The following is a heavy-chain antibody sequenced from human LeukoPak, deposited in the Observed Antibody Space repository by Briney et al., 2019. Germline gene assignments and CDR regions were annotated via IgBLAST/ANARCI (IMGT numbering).Heavy chain of an antibody. CDR2: ISYDGSNK. CDR1: GFTFSSYG. D-gene: IGHD5-12*01. J-gene: IGHJ4*02. V-gene: IGHV3-30*18. Sequence: SGRSLRLSCAASGFTFSSYGMDWVRQAPGKGLEWVAVISYDGSNKYYADSVKGRFTISRDNSKNTLYLQMNSLRAEDTAVYYCAKDGTIAYSGYEWMAAAGHFDYWGQGTLVTVSS. CDR3: AKDGTIAYSGYEWMAAAGHFDY.